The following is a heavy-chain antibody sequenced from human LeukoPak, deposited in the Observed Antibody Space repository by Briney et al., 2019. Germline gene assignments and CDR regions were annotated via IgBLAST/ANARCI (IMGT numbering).Heavy chain of an antibody. J-gene: IGHJ3*02. V-gene: IGHV1-69*05. CDR1: GGTFSCYA. CDR2: IIPIFGTA. D-gene: IGHD3-10*01. CDR3: ASQDPRGAFDI. Sequence: ASVKVSCKASGGTFSCYAISWVRQAPGQGLEWMGRIIPIFGTANYAQKFQGRVTITTDESTSTAYMELSSLRSEDTAVYYCASQDPRGAFDIWGQGTMVTVSS.